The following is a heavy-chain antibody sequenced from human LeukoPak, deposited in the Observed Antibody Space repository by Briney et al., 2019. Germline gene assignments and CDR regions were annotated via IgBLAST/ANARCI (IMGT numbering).Heavy chain of an antibody. CDR3: ARWDIVVVPAAPGAFDI. CDR2: IYSGGST. J-gene: IGHJ3*02. D-gene: IGHD2-2*01. V-gene: IGHV3-66*02. Sequence: PGGSLRLSCAASGFTVSSNYMSWVRQAPGKGLEWVSVIYSGGSTYYADSVKGRFTISRDNSKNTLYLQMNSLRAEDTAVYYRARWDIVVVPAAPGAFDIWGQGTMVTVSS. CDR1: GFTVSSNY.